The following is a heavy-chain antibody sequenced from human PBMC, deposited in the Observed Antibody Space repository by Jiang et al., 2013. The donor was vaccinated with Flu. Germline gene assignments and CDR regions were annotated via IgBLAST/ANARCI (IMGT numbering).Heavy chain of an antibody. J-gene: IGHJ4*02. D-gene: IGHD3-10*01. V-gene: IGHV3-9*01. Sequence: DYADSVKGRFTISRDNAKNSLYLQMNSLRPDDTALYYCAKVEWFGDSYYSDYWGRGTLVTVSS. CDR3: AKVEWFGDSYYSDY.